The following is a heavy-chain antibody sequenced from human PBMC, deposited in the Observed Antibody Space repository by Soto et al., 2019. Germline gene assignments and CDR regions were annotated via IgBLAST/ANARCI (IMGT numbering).Heavy chain of an antibody. J-gene: IGHJ5*02. CDR1: LCICRWS. CDR2: IKQDGSEQ. CDR3: ATVPWTAAAS. D-gene: IGHD6-13*01. Sequence: LCICRWSPNYDRQAPGKGLEWVATIKQDGSEQDYVESVKGRFTISRDNAKNSVHLQMYSLRAEDTAVYYCATVPWTAAASWGQGTVVTVSS. V-gene: IGHV3-7*01.